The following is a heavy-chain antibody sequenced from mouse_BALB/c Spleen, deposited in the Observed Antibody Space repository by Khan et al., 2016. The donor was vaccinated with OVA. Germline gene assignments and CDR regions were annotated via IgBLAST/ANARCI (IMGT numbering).Heavy chain of an antibody. Sequence: DVQLQESGPGLVNPSQSLSLTCTVTGYSITSDYAWNWIRQFPGNKLEWMGYINYSGSTNYNPALKSRISITRDTSKNQFFLQLNSVTTEDTATYYCASDGSRYNYAMDYWGQGTSVTVSS. CDR2: INYSGST. J-gene: IGHJ4*01. CDR3: ASDGSRYNYAMDY. V-gene: IGHV3-2*02. D-gene: IGHD2-3*01. CDR1: GYSITSDYA.